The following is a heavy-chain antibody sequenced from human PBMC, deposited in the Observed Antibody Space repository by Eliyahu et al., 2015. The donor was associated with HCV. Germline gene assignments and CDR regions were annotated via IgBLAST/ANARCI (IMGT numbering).Heavy chain of an antibody. V-gene: IGHV3-23*01. J-gene: IGHJ4*02. Sequence: EVQLLESGGGLVPPGGSLRLSCAASGFXLNNFAMNWVRQAPGKGLEWVASISGSGENTFNAADSVKGRFTISRDISKNTLYLNMYTLRDEDTAVYYCAKGVAAGNYYSETWGQGTPVTVSS. CDR2: ISGSGENT. D-gene: IGHD1-7*01. CDR3: AKGVAAGNYYSET. CDR1: GFXLNNFA.